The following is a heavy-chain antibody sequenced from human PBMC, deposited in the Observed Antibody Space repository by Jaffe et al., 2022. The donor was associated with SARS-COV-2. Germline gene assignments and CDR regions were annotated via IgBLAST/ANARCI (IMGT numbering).Heavy chain of an antibody. J-gene: IGHJ4*02. D-gene: IGHD3-16*01. Sequence: QVQLVESGGGVVQPGRSLRLSCATSGFTFSTYGMHWVRQAPGKGLEWVAVIWYDGINNQYADSVKGRFTISRDNSKNTLYLQMNSLRAEDTAVYYCAREISYASNFDYWGQGALVTVSS. CDR3: AREISYASNFDY. CDR1: GFTFSTYG. CDR2: IWYDGINN. V-gene: IGHV3-33*01.